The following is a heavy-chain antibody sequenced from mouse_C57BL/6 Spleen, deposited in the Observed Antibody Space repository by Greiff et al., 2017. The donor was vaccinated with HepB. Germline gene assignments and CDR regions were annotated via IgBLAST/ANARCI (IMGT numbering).Heavy chain of an antibody. CDR3: ARDLLSYYFDY. V-gene: IGHV2-2*01. CDR2: IWSGGST. J-gene: IGHJ2*01. D-gene: IGHD1-1*01. Sequence: QVQLQQSGPGLVQPSQSLSITCTVSGFPLTSYGVHWVRQSPGKGLEWLGVIWSGGSTDYNAAIISRLSISKDNSKSQVFFKMNSLQADDTAIYYCARDLLSYYFDYWGQGTTLTVSS. CDR1: GFPLTSYG.